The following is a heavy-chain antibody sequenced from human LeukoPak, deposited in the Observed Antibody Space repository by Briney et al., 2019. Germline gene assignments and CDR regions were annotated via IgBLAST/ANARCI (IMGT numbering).Heavy chain of an antibody. J-gene: IGHJ3*02. CDR1: GGTFSSYA. CDR3: ARTSAYCGGDCYSSAFDI. V-gene: IGHV1-69*01. D-gene: IGHD2-21*02. CDR2: IIPIFGTA. Sequence: SVKVSCKASGGTFSSYAINWVRQAPGQGLEWMGGIIPIFGTANYAQKFQGRVTITADESTSTAYMELSSLRSEDTAVYYCARTSAYCGGDCYSSAFDIWGQGTMVTVSS.